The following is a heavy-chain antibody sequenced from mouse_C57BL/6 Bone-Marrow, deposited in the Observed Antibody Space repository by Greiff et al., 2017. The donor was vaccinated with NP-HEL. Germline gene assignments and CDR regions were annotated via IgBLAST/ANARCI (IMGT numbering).Heavy chain of an antibody. CDR1: GYSITSGYY. J-gene: IGHJ2*01. V-gene: IGHV3-6*01. CDR2: ISYAGSN. D-gene: IGHD4-1*01. Sequence: EVKLQESGPGLVKPSQSLSLTCSVTGYSITSGYYWNWIRQFPGNKLEWMGYISYAGSNNYNPSLKNRISITRDTSKNQFLLKLNSVTTEDTATYYCARGTGYFDYWGQGTTLTVSS. CDR3: ARGTGYFDY.